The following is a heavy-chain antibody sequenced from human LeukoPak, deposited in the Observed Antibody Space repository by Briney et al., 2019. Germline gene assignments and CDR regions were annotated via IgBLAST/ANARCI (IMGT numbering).Heavy chain of an antibody. D-gene: IGHD4-23*01. CDR1: GFSFNSDW. Sequence: HTGGSLRLSCAASGFSFNSDWMDWVRQAPGKGLEWVANIKHDESEKNYLDSVKGRFTISRDNANNSLYLQMNSLRAEDTAVYYCARDDYGGNSYVGYWGQGTLVTVSS. CDR2: IKHDESEK. J-gene: IGHJ4*02. CDR3: ARDDYGGNSYVGY. V-gene: IGHV3-7*01.